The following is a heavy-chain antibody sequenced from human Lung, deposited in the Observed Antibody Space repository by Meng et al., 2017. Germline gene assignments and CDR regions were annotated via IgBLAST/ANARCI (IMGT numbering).Heavy chain of an antibody. D-gene: IGHD3-10*01. CDR3: ASDTEIPPTRGLDY. V-gene: IGHV3-7*01. CDR2: INQDGSEK. Sequence: GGSLSLSCAASGFTFSNFWMSWVRHVPGKGLKWVANINQDGSEKYYVDSVKGRFTISRDNAKNSLYLQMNSLRAENTAVYYCASDTEIPPTRGLDYWGQGTLVTVSS. CDR1: GFTFSNFW. J-gene: IGHJ4*02.